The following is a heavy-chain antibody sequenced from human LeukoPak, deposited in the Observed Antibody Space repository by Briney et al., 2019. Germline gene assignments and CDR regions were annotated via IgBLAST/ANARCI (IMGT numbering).Heavy chain of an antibody. CDR2: ISYDGSNK. D-gene: IGHD6-19*01. CDR3: AKDRKDSSGWFVYYYYYGMDV. Sequence: GGSLRLSCAASGFTFSSYGMHWVRQAPGKGLEWVAVISYDGSNKYYADSVKGRFTISRDNSKNTLYLQMNSLRAEDTAVYYCAKDRKDSSGWFVYYYYYGMDVWGQGTTVTVSS. V-gene: IGHV3-30*18. J-gene: IGHJ6*02. CDR1: GFTFSSYG.